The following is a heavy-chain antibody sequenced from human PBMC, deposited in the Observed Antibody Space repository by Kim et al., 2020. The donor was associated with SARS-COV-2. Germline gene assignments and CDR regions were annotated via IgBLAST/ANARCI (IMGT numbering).Heavy chain of an antibody. D-gene: IGHD3-10*01. J-gene: IGHJ3*02. Sequence: QGFTGRFVFSLDTSVSTAYLQISSLKAEDTAVYYCAREGTLLWNGDAFDIWGQGTMVTVSS. CDR3: AREGTLLWNGDAFDI. V-gene: IGHV7-4-1*02.